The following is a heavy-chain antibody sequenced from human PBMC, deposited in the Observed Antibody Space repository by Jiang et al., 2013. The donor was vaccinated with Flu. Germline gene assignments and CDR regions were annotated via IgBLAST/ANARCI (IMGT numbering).Heavy chain of an antibody. CDR2: INPSDT. CDR3: TRNNRNSYYDSSGYYYFDH. CDR1: GYTFSSYY. Sequence: VQLVESGAEVKKPGASVKVSCKASGYTFSSYYMHWVRQAPGQGLEWMGRINPSDTSYAQKFQGRVTMTRDTSTSTVYMELSSLRSEDTAVYYCTRNNRNSYYDSSGYYYFDHWGQGTLVTVSS. V-gene: IGHV1-46*01. D-gene: IGHD3-22*01. J-gene: IGHJ4*02.